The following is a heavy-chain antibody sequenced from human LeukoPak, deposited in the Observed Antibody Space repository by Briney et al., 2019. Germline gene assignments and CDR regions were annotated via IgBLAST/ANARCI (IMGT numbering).Heavy chain of an antibody. D-gene: IGHD5-18*01. Sequence: GAALQISCKGAGSSFTSYWIGGGRQLPGKGLEWMGIIYPGDSDNRYSPPFQGQVTISADKSISTAYLQWSSLKASDTAMYYCARRRDERGYKDIFDIWGQGTMVTVSS. CDR3: ARRRDERGYKDIFDI. CDR1: GSSFTSYW. J-gene: IGHJ3*02. V-gene: IGHV5-51*01. CDR2: IYPGDSDN.